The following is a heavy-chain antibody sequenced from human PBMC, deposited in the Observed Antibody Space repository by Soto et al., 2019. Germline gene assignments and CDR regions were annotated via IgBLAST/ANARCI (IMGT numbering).Heavy chain of an antibody. CDR3: ARGGFVAGLYNAMDA. V-gene: IGHV1-69*06. J-gene: IGHJ6*02. CDR1: GGTPSTNA. D-gene: IGHD6-19*01. CDR2: IIPMFGSP. Sequence: QVQLVQSGAEVKKPGSSVKVSCKASGGTPSTNAISWVRQAPGQGLEWMGAIIPMFGSPKYAQNFQGRVTITADNPTSTVYMEMISLTSADTAVYYCARGGFVAGLYNAMDAWGQGTTVAVTS.